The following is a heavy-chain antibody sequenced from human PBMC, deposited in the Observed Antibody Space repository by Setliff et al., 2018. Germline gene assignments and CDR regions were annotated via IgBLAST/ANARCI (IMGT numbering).Heavy chain of an antibody. J-gene: IGHJ4*02. CDR3: ARPEYGSSNY. CDR1: GYTFTSYD. Sequence: ASVKVSCKASGYTFTSYDINWVRQATGQGLEWMGWMNPNSGNTGYAQKFQGRVTMTRNTSISTLYLDMSSLKASDTAMYYCARPEYGSSNYWGQGTLVTVS. CDR2: MNPNSGNT. D-gene: IGHD3-10*01. V-gene: IGHV1-8*02.